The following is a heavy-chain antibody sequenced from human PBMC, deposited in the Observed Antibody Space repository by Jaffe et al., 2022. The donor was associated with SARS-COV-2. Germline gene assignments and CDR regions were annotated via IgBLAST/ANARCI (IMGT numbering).Heavy chain of an antibody. CDR1: GFTFSSYG. D-gene: IGHD3-10*01. V-gene: IGHV3-33*01. CDR3: ARELWFGELPDPYAFDI. Sequence: QVQLVESGGGVVQPGRSLRLSCAASGFTFSSYGMHWVRQAPGKGLEWVAVIWYDGSNKYYADSVKGRFTISRDNSKNTLYLQMNSLRAEDTAVYYCARELWFGELPDPYAFDIWGQGTMVTVSS. CDR2: IWYDGSNK. J-gene: IGHJ3*02.